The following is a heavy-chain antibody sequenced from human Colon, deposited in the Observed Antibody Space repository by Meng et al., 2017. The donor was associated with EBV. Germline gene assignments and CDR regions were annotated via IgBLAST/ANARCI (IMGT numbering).Heavy chain of an antibody. Sequence: QVQLQEAGPAQVKPSETLPLTCAVCGGSISRSDWWGWVRQPPGQGLEWRGETSHSGSTDYSPSLKSRVTISLDKSKNQLSLKLNSVTAADTAVYYCASSDYYRSDYWGQGTLVTVSS. CDR1: GGSISRSDW. J-gene: IGHJ4*02. V-gene: IGHV4-4*02. CDR2: TSHSGST. D-gene: IGHD3-22*01. CDR3: ASSDYYRSDY.